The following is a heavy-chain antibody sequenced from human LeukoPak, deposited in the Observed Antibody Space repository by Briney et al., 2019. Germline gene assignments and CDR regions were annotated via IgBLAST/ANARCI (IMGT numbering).Heavy chain of an antibody. Sequence: GASVNVSCKASGYTFTIYAMNCVPEAPGQGLEGMGGINTNTENPTYTQGFTGVFVFFLDTSVSTAYLQISSLKAEDTAVYYCARLRGPNCSGGSCYDYWGQGTLVTVSS. V-gene: IGHV7-4-1*02. CDR1: GYTFTIYA. CDR2: INTNTENP. CDR3: ARLRGPNCSGGSCYDY. D-gene: IGHD2-15*01. J-gene: IGHJ4*02.